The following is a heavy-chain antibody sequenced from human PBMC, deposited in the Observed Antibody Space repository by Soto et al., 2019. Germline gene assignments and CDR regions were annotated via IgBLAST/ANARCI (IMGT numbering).Heavy chain of an antibody. V-gene: IGHV1-46*01. Sequence: ASVKVSCKASGYTFTSYYMHWVRQAPGQGLEWMGIINPSGGSTSYAQKLQGRVTMTRGTSTSTVYMELSSLRSEDTAVYYCAREPVGKKKYYDFWSGSLSDYYYYGMDVWGQGTTVTVSS. D-gene: IGHD3-3*01. J-gene: IGHJ6*02. CDR3: AREPVGKKKYYDFWSGSLSDYYYYGMDV. CDR2: INPSGGST. CDR1: GYTFTSYY.